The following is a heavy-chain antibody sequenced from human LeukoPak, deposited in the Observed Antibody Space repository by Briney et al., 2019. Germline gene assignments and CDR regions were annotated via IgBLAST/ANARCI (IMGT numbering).Heavy chain of an antibody. Sequence: PGGSLRLSCAASGFTFSSYGMHWVRQAPGKGLEWVAVTWYDGSNKYYADSVKGRFTISRDNSKNTLYLQMNSLRAEDTAVYYCAISTCSGGSCYLDFDYWGQGTLVTVSS. CDR1: GFTFSSYG. D-gene: IGHD2-15*01. CDR2: TWYDGSNK. J-gene: IGHJ4*02. CDR3: AISTCSGGSCYLDFDY. V-gene: IGHV3-33*01.